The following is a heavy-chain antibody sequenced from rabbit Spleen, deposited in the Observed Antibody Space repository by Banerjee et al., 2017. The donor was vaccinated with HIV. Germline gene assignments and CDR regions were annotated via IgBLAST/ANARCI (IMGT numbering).Heavy chain of an antibody. Sequence: QSLEESGGRLVTPGTPLTLTCTVSGFSLSNFAVSWVRQAPGKGLEFIATISGRDNTYYASWVNGRFTISKTSTTVDLKITSLTIEDTATYFCARTHTDSSSYSVWGPGTLVTVS. D-gene: IGHD1-1*01. CDR1: GFSLSNFA. V-gene: IGHV1S69*01. CDR2: ISGRDNT. J-gene: IGHJ3*01. CDR3: ARTHTDSSSYSV.